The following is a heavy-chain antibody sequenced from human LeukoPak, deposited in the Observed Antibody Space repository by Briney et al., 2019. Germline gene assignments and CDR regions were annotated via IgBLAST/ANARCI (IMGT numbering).Heavy chain of an antibody. CDR2: ITGGGGST. Sequence: GGSLRLSCAASGFTFSSYAMSWVRQAPGKGLEWVSTITGGGGSTYYADPVKGRFTISRDNSKNTLYLQINSLRAEDTALYYCAKSGANRPHSVDSWGPGTLVSGSS. CDR1: GFTFSSYA. J-gene: IGHJ4*02. V-gene: IGHV3-23*01. CDR3: AKSGANRPHSVDS. D-gene: IGHD1-14*01.